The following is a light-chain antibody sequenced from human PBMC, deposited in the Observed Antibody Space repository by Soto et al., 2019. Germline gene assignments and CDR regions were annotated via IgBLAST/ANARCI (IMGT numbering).Light chain of an antibody. CDR1: QSVSSN. CDR2: DAS. CDR3: QQRSNWPRAT. Sequence: EIVLTQSPATLSVSPGERATLSCRASQSVSSNLAWYQQKPGQAPRLLIYDASTRATVIPARFSGSGSGTDFTLTISSLEPEDFAVYYCQQRSNWPRATFGGGTKVDIK. V-gene: IGKV3-11*01. J-gene: IGKJ4*01.